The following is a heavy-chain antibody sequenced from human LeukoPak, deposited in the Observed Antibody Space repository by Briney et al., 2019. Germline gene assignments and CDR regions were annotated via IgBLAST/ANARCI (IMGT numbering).Heavy chain of an antibody. J-gene: IGHJ4*02. D-gene: IGHD5-18*01. CDR3: ARRGPLDTAMVNEFDY. CDR2: IYPGDSDT. Sequence: GESLKISCKGSGYSFTSYWIGWVRQMPGKGLGWMGIIYPGDSDTRYSPSFQGQVTISADKSISTAYLQWSSLKASDTAMYYCARRGPLDTAMVNEFDYWGQGTLVTVSS. V-gene: IGHV5-51*01. CDR1: GYSFTSYW.